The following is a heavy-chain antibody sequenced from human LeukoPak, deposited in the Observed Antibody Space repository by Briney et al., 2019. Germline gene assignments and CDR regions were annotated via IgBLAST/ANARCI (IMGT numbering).Heavy chain of an antibody. J-gene: IGHJ4*02. Sequence: PGGCLRLSCAASGFSISDHYMDWVRQAPGKGLEWVGRVRNKPNGYTTDYGTSVKGRFTISRDDSKNSLYLQMNSLTSEDTAVYYCTRVRHGDYFDYWGQGTLVSVSS. V-gene: IGHV3-72*01. CDR2: VRNKPNGYTT. CDR3: TRVRHGDYFDY. CDR1: GFSISDHY. D-gene: IGHD4-17*01.